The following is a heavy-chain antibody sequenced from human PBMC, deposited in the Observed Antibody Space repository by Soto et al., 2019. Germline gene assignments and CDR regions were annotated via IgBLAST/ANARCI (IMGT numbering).Heavy chain of an antibody. V-gene: IGHV4-39*01. J-gene: IGHJ3*02. CDR3: ARRSGRRQNAFDI. CDR2: IYYSGST. Sequence: QLQLQESGPGLVKPSETLSLTCTVSGGSISSSSYYWGWIRQPPGKGLEWIGSIYYSGSTYYNPSLKSRVTISVDTSKNQFSLKLSSVTAADTAVYYCARRSGRRQNAFDIWGQGTMVTVSS. CDR1: GGSISSSSYY.